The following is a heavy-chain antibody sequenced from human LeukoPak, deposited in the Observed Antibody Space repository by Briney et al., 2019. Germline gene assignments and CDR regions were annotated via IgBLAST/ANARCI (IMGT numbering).Heavy chain of an antibody. D-gene: IGHD2-2*01. CDR1: GFTFSSYW. J-gene: IGHJ6*02. V-gene: IGHV3-7*01. CDR2: IKQDGSEK. Sequence: GGSLRLSCAAPGFTFSSYWMSWVRQAPGKGLEWVANIKQDGSEKYYVDSVKGRFTISRDNAKNSLYLQMNSLRAEDTAVYYCARGLFPHPYCSSTSCHEPYYYGMDVWGQGTTVTVSS. CDR3: ARGLFPHPYCSSTSCHEPYYYGMDV.